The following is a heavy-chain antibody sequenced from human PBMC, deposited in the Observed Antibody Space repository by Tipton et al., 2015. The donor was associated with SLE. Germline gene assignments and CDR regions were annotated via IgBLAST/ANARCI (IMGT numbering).Heavy chain of an antibody. Sequence: GLVKPSETLSLTCTVSGGSLSSSYWSWIRQPPEKGLEWIGFIDNSGSTNYNPALKSRVTMSVDTSKNQFSLKLSSVTAADTAVYYCARVDTAMVFPFGGYYLDYWGQGILVTVSS. CDR3: ARVDTAMVFPFGGYYLDY. J-gene: IGHJ4*02. V-gene: IGHV4-59*08. CDR1: GGSLSSSY. D-gene: IGHD5-18*01. CDR2: IDNSGST.